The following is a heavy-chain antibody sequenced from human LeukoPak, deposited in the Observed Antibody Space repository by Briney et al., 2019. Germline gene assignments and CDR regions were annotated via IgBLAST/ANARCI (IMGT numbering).Heavy chain of an antibody. Sequence: GGSLRLSCAASGFTFDDYGMSWVRQAPGKGLEWVSGINWNGGSTGYADSVKGRFTISRDNAKNSLYLQMNSLRAEDTALYYCARAFGGDDILTGYYNWGQGTLVTVST. CDR2: INWNGGST. J-gene: IGHJ4*02. CDR3: ARAFGGDDILTGYYN. V-gene: IGHV3-20*04. D-gene: IGHD3-9*01. CDR1: GFTFDDYG.